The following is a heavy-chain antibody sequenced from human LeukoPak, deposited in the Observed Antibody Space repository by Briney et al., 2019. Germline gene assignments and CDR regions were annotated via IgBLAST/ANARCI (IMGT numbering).Heavy chain of an antibody. J-gene: IGHJ4*02. CDR3: ATGYSSGWYGRLDY. Sequence: GGSLRLSXAASGFTFSSYGMHWVRQAPGKGLEWVAFIRHDGSNKYYADSVKARFTLSRDNSKNTMYLQMNTLRAEDTAVYYCATGYSSGWYGRLDYWGQGTLVTVSS. D-gene: IGHD6-19*01. CDR1: GFTFSSYG. CDR2: IRHDGSNK. V-gene: IGHV3-30*02.